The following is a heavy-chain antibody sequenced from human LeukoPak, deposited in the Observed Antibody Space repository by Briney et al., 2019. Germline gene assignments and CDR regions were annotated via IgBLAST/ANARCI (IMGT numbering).Heavy chain of an antibody. CDR2: IYYSGST. CDR1: GGSISSGGYY. J-gene: IGHJ4*02. D-gene: IGHD4-17*01. Sequence: SQTLSLTCTVSGGSISSGGYYWSWIRQHPGKGLEWIGYIYYSGSTYYNPSLKSRVTISVDTSKNQFSLKLSSVTAADTAVYYCARVGTRGDYGDYYFDYWGQGTLVTVSS. V-gene: IGHV4-31*03. CDR3: ARVGTRGDYGDYYFDY.